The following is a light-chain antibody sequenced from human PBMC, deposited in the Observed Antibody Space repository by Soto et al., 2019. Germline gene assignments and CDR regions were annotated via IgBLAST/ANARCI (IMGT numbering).Light chain of an antibody. J-gene: IGLJ1*01. CDR2: DVS. Sequence: QAVLTQPPSASGSPSQSVTISCTGTSSDVGGYNYVSWYQQHPGKAPKLMIYDVSKRPSGVPDRFSGSKSGNTASLTVSGLQAEDEADYYCSSYAGTHIVFGPGTKVTVL. V-gene: IGLV2-8*01. CDR1: SSDVGGYNY. CDR3: SSYAGTHIV.